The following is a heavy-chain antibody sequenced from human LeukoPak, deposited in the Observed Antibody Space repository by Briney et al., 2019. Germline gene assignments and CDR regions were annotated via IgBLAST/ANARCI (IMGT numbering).Heavy chain of an antibody. CDR1: GFPFSSYW. CDR2: IKQDGSKK. CDR3: AGRITGYSSGYVF. Sequence: GGSLRLSCVASGFPFSSYWMTWVRQAPGKGLEWVANIKQDGSKKSYVDSVKGRFTISRDNAKNSLYLQMNNLRGEDTAIYYCAGRITGYSSGYVFRGQGTLVTVSS. J-gene: IGHJ4*02. D-gene: IGHD5-18*01. V-gene: IGHV3-7*03.